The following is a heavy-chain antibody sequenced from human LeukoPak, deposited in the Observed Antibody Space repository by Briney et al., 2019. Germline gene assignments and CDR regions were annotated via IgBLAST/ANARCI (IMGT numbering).Heavy chain of an antibody. CDR2: ISYDGSNK. J-gene: IGHJ6*02. CDR1: GFTFSSYA. Sequence: GGSLRLSCAASGFTFSSYAMHWVRQAPGKGLEWVAVISYDGSNKYYADSVKGRFTISRDNSKNTLYPQMNSLRAEDTAVYYCARDPQDIVVVVAAKGGYYYGMDVWGQGTTVTVSS. D-gene: IGHD2-15*01. V-gene: IGHV3-30-3*01. CDR3: ARDPQDIVVVVAAKGGYYYGMDV.